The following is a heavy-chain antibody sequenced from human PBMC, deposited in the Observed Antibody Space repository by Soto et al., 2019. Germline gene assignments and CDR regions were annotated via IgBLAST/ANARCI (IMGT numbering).Heavy chain of an antibody. J-gene: IGHJ5*02. Sequence: EVQVLESGGDFIQPGGSLRLSCAASGFSFRTFAMTWVRQAPGKGLEWVSTIISTGISTYYADSVKGRFTISRANSKNTRYLQMNSLRAEDSAVYYCAKGNYGDYGGFDPWGQGTLVTVSS. CDR2: IISTGIST. CDR1: GFSFRTFA. CDR3: AKGNYGDYGGFDP. V-gene: IGHV3-23*01. D-gene: IGHD4-17*01.